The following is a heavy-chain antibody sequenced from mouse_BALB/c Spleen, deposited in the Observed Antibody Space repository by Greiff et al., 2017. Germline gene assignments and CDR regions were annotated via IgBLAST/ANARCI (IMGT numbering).Heavy chain of an antibody. Sequence: EVQLVESGGGLVQPGGSLRLSCAPSGFTFTAYYMSWVRQTPGTALEWLGFIRNKANGYTTEYSAFVKGRFTISRDNSQSILYLQMNTLRAEDSATYYCARVVRGAMDYGGQGTSVTVSS. D-gene: IGHD1-1*02. CDR2: IRNKANGYTT. CDR1: GFTFTAYY. V-gene: IGHV7-3*02. J-gene: IGHJ4*01. CDR3: ARVVRGAMDY.